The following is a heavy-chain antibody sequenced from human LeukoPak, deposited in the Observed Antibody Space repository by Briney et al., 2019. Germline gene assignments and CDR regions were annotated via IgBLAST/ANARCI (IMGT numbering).Heavy chain of an antibody. CDR2: IYYSGST. J-gene: IGHJ4*02. CDR3: ARAEVGHQLLPEGYFDY. CDR1: GGSISSGGYY. D-gene: IGHD2-2*01. V-gene: IGHV4-31*03. Sequence: PSETLSLTCTVSGGSISSGGYYWSWIRQHPGKGLEWIGYIYYSGSTYYNPSLKSRVTISVDTSKNQFSLKLSSVTAADTAVYYCARAEVGHQLLPEGYFDYWGQGTLVTVSS.